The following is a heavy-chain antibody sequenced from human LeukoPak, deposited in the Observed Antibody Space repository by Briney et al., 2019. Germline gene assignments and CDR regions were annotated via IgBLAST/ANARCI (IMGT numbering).Heavy chain of an antibody. V-gene: IGHV3-15*01. CDR3: TTGPGNSGY. D-gene: IGHD4-23*01. Sequence: GGSLRLSCAASGFTFSIAWMSWVRQAPGKGLEWLGRIKSTTVDGTPEYAAPVKGRFTISRDDSKNTVYLQMNSLKTEDTGVYYCTTGPGNSGYWGQGTLVTVSS. CDR2: IKSTTVDGTP. J-gene: IGHJ4*02. CDR1: GFTFSIAW.